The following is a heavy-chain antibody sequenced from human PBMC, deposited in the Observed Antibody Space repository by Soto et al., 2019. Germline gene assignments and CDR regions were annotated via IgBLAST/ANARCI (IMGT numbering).Heavy chain of an antibody. Sequence: GGSLRLSCAASGFTFSSYSMNWVRQAPGKGLGWVSYISSSSSTIYYADSVKGRFTISRDNAKNSLYLQMNSLRDEDTAVYYCARVPSPIAAAGFIFDYWGQGTLVTVSS. V-gene: IGHV3-48*02. CDR2: ISSSSSTI. J-gene: IGHJ4*02. D-gene: IGHD6-13*01. CDR1: GFTFSSYS. CDR3: ARVPSPIAAAGFIFDY.